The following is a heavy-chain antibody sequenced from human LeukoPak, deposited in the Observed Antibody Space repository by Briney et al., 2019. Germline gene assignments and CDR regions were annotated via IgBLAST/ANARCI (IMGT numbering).Heavy chain of an antibody. CDR1: GFTFSSYA. CDR2: ISYDGSNK. CDR3: AKETRGYNYGNYYGMDV. V-gene: IGHV3-30-3*01. D-gene: IGHD5-18*01. J-gene: IGHJ6*02. Sequence: GRSLRLSCAASGFTFSSYAMHWVRQAPGKGLEWVAVISYDGSNKYYADSVKGRFTISRDNSKNTLYLQMNSLRAEDTAVYYCAKETRGYNYGNYYGMDVWGQGTPDTVSS.